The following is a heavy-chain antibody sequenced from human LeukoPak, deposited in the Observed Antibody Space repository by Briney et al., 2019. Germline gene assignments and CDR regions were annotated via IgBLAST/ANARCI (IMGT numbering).Heavy chain of an antibody. CDR2: INGDGSRT. CDR1: GFTFSSYW. V-gene: IGHV3-74*01. Sequence: GGSLGLSCAASGFTFSSYWMHWVRHAPGKGLVWVSRINGDGSRTNCADSVKGRFTISRDNAENTLYLQMNSLRVEDTAVYYCTRDFDAATGSWGQGTLVTVSS. CDR3: TRDFDAATGS. D-gene: IGHD3-9*01. J-gene: IGHJ5*02.